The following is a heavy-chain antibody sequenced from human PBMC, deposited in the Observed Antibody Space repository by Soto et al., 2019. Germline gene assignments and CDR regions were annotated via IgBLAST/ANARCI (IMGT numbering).Heavy chain of an antibody. Sequence: QVQLVQSGDEVKKPGASVKVSCKASGYIFVNYGIDWVRQAPGQGLEWMGWISPYTGNTHSASKIQGRMTMTTHPSTSTAYMDLRSLTSDDTAVYYCVMVDNYVTPTPQDVWGKGTTVTVSS. J-gene: IGHJ6*04. D-gene: IGHD3-16*01. CDR3: VMVDNYVTPTPQDV. V-gene: IGHV1-18*01. CDR1: GYIFVNYG. CDR2: ISPYTGNT.